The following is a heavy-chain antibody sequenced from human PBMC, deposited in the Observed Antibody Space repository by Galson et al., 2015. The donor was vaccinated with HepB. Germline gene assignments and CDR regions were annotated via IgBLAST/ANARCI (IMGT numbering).Heavy chain of an antibody. CDR3: AKDPGLGYWNY. Sequence: CAASGFTFSSYAMSWVRQAPGKGLEWVSTISGSGGSTYYADSVKGRFTISRDNSKNTLYLQMNSLRAEDTAVYYCAKDPGLGYWNYWGQGTLVTVSS. D-gene: IGHD2-15*01. V-gene: IGHV3-23*01. CDR1: GFTFSSYA. CDR2: ISGSGGST. J-gene: IGHJ4*02.